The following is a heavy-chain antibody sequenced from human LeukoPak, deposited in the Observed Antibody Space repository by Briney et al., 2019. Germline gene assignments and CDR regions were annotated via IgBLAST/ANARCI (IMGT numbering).Heavy chain of an antibody. D-gene: IGHD6-19*01. V-gene: IGHV6-1*01. CDR3: ARAEYSSGFKHFDY. Sequence: SQTLSLTCAISGDSVSSNSAAWNWIRQSPSRGLEWLGRTYYGSKWYNDYAVSVKSRITINPDTSKNQFSLQLNSVTPEDTAVCYCARAEYSSGFKHFDYWGQGTLVTVSS. CDR2: TYYGSKWYN. J-gene: IGHJ4*02. CDR1: GDSVSSNSAA.